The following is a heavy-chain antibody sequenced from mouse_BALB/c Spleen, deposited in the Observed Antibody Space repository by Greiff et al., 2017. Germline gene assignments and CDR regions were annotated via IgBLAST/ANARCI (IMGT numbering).Heavy chain of an antibody. V-gene: IGHV1-54*01. CDR3: ARRPAEAMDY. CDR2: INPGSGGT. CDR1: GYAFTNYL. J-gene: IGHJ4*01. Sequence: VQRVESGAELVRPGTSVKVSCKASGYAFTNYLIEWVKQRPGQGLEWIGVINPGSGGTNYNEKFKGKATLTADKSSSTAYMQLSSLTSDDSAVYFCARRPAEAMDYWGQGTSVTVAS. D-gene: IGHD1-2*01.